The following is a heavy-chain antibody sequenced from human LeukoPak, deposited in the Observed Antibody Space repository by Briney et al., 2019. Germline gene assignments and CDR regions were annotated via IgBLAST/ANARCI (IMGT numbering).Heavy chain of an antibody. Sequence: GGSLRLSCAASGLTVGFKCMSWVRQAPGKGLEWVSIIYSGGSSYYTDSVKGRFTVSRDTSKNTLYLQMNSLRAEDTAVYYCATRPDGNDVPYFDYWGQGTLVTVSS. CDR3: ATRPDGNDVPYFDY. D-gene: IGHD5-12*01. J-gene: IGHJ4*02. V-gene: IGHV3-66*01. CDR1: GLTVGFKC. CDR2: IYSGGSS.